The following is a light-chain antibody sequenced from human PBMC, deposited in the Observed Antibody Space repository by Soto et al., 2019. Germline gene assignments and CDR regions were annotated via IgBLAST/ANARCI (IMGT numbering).Light chain of an antibody. J-gene: IGLJ2*01. CDR3: SSYAGSNCPVV. CDR2: EVS. V-gene: IGLV2-8*01. Sequence: QSALTQPPSASGSPGQSVTISCTGTSSDVGGYNYVSWYQQHPGKAPKFLIFEVSRRPSGVPDRFSGSKSGNTASLTVSGLQADDEGDYYCSSYAGSNCPVVFGGGTKVTVL. CDR1: SSDVGGYNY.